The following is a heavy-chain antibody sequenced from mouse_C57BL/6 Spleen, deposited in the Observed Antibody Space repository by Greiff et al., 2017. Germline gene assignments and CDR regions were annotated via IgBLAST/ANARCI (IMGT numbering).Heavy chain of an antibody. J-gene: IGHJ3*01. CDR2: IDPETGGT. CDR1: GYTFTDYE. V-gene: IGHV1-15*01. D-gene: IGHD4-1*01. Sequence: QVQLQQSGAELVRPGASVTLSCKASGYTFTDYEMHWVKQTPVPGLEWIGAIDPETGGTASTQKFKGKALLTADKSSSTAYMELRSLASEDTAVYYSTRRTGTFAYWGQGTLVTVSA. CDR3: TRRTGTFAY.